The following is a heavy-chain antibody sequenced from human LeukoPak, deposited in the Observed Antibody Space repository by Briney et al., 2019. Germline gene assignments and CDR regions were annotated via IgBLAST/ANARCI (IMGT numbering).Heavy chain of an antibody. CDR2: ISSSGSYI. Sequence: GGSLRLSCAASGFTFSKYSMNWVRQAPGKGLEWVSCISSSGSYIYYADSLKGRFTVSRDNDKNSLYLQMNSLRDEDTAVYYCARIYGDRMGDWGQGTLVTVSS. CDR1: GFTFSKYS. D-gene: IGHD4-17*01. V-gene: IGHV3-21*01. J-gene: IGHJ4*02. CDR3: ARIYGDRMGD.